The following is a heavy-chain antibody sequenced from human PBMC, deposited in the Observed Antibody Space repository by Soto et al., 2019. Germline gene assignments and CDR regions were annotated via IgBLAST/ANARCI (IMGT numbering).Heavy chain of an antibody. CDR3: ARDGAVGHAAFEI. V-gene: IGHV4-59*01. Sequence: SETLSLTCTVSGGSISSYYWGWIRQPPGKGLEWIGYIYYSGSTNYNPSRKSRVTISLDTSKNQFSLKLSSVTAADTAVYYCARDGAVGHAAFEIWGQGTMVTVSS. CDR1: GGSISSYY. D-gene: IGHD6-19*01. J-gene: IGHJ3*02. CDR2: IYYSGST.